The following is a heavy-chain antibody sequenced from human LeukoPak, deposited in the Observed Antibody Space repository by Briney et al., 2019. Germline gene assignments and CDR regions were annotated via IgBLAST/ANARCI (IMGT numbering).Heavy chain of an antibody. V-gene: IGHV1-24*01. CDR2: FDPEDGET. J-gene: IGHJ4*02. Sequence: ASVKVSCKVSGYTHTELSMHWVRQAPGKGLEWMGGFDPEDGETIYAQKFQGRVTMTEDTSTDTAYMELSSLRSEDTAVYYCATDPLYYYDSSGYYWGQGTLVTVSS. D-gene: IGHD3-22*01. CDR1: GYTHTELS. CDR3: ATDPLYYYDSSGYY.